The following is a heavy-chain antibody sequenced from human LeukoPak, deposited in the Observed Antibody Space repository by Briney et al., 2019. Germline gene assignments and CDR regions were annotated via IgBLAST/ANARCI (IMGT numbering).Heavy chain of an antibody. D-gene: IGHD1-26*01. CDR3: ARGTFIVGAIGSGGPLDY. CDR2: ISYDGSNK. CDR1: GFTFSSYA. V-gene: IGHV3-30-3*01. Sequence: GGSLRLSCAASGFTFSSYAMHWVRQAPGKGLEWVAVISYDGSNKYYADSVKGRFTISRDNSKNTLYLQMNSLRAEDTAVYYCARGTFIVGAIGSGGPLDYWGQGTLVTVSS. J-gene: IGHJ4*02.